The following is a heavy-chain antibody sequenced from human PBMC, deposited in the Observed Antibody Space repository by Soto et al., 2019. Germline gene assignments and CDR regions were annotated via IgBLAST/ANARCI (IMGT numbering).Heavy chain of an antibody. Sequence: PSETLSLTCAVYGGSFSGYYWSWIRQPPGKGLEWIGEINHSGSTNYNPSLKSRVTISVDTSKNQFSLKLSSVTAADTAVYYCARGRRVRGDKQSPPENWFDPWGQGTPVTVSS. V-gene: IGHV4-34*01. CDR1: GGSFSGYY. CDR2: INHSGST. J-gene: IGHJ5*02. CDR3: ARGRRVRGDKQSPPENWFDP. D-gene: IGHD3-10*01.